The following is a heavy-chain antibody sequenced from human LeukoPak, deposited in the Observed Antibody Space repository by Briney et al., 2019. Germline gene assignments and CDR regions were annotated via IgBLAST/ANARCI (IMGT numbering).Heavy chain of an antibody. CDR3: ARGSGTYYYDSSGYYLGY. CDR1: GYTFTSYY. Sequence: ASVKVSCKASGYTFTSYYMHWVRQAPGQGLEWMGIINPSGGSTSYAQKFQGRVIMTRDTSTSTVYMELSSLRSEDTAVYYCARGSGTYYYDSSGYYLGYWGQGTLVTVSS. CDR2: INPSGGST. J-gene: IGHJ4*02. D-gene: IGHD3-22*01. V-gene: IGHV1-46*01.